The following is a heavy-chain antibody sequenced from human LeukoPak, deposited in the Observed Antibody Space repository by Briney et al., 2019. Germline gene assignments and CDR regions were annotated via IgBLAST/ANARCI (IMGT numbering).Heavy chain of an antibody. CDR2: IIPIFGTA. Sequence: ASVEVSCKASGGTFSSYAISWVRQAPGQGLEWMGGIIPIFGTANYAQKFQGRVTITADESTSTAYMELSSLRSEDTAVYYCARSYDFWSGYNYWGQGTLVTVSS. V-gene: IGHV1-69*13. CDR1: GGTFSSYA. D-gene: IGHD3-3*01. CDR3: ARSYDFWSGYNY. J-gene: IGHJ4*02.